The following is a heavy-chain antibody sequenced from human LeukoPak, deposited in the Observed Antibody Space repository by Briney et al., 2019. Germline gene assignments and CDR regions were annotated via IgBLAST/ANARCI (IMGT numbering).Heavy chain of an antibody. CDR1: GYTFTSYY. J-gene: IGHJ6*02. V-gene: IGHV1-46*01. CDR3: AREDGSGSYYKYYYYGMDV. CDR2: INPSGGST. Sequence: ASVKVSFKASGYTFTSYYMHWVRQAPGQGLEWMGIINPSGGSTSYAQKFQGRVTMTRDTSTSTVYMELSSLRSEDTAVYYCAREDGSGSYYKYYYYGMDVWGQGTTVTVSS. D-gene: IGHD3-10*01.